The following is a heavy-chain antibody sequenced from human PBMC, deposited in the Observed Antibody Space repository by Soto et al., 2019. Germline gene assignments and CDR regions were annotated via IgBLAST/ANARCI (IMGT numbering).Heavy chain of an antibody. CDR2: IYYSGST. CDR3: ARDKTGYSSGWYNWFDP. J-gene: IGHJ5*02. V-gene: IGHV4-59*01. CDR1: GGSISSYY. Sequence: PSETLSLTCPVSGGSISSYYSSWIRQPPGKGLEWIGYIYYSGSTNYNPSLKSRVTISVDTSKNQFSLKLSSVTAADTAVYYCARDKTGYSSGWYNWFDPWGQGTLVTVSS. D-gene: IGHD6-19*01.